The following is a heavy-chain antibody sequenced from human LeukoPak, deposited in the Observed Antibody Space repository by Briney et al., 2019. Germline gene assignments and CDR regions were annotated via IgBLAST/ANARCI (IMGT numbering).Heavy chain of an antibody. D-gene: IGHD3-9*01. V-gene: IGHV4-4*09. CDR2: IYTSGST. CDR1: GGSISSYY. J-gene: IGHJ5*02. Sequence: SETLSITCTGSGGSISSYYWSWIRQPPGKGLEWIGYIYTSGSTNYNPSLKSRVTISVDTSKNQFSLKLISVTAADTAVYCTARRYFDWFGFDPWGQGTLVTVSS. CDR3: ARRYFDWFGFDP.